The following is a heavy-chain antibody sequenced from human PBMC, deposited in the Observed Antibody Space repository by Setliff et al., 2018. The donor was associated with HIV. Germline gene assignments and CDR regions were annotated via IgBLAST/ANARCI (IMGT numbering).Heavy chain of an antibody. CDR3: ARAEDTAMDDYYYMDV. Sequence: PSETLSLTCTVSGDSINSGNYYWSWIRQHPGKGLEWIGYIYYSGSTYYSPSLKSRVTISEDTSKNQFSLKMRSVTAADTAVYYCARAEDTAMDDYYYMDVWGRGTTVTVSS. D-gene: IGHD5-18*01. CDR1: GDSINSGNYY. V-gene: IGHV4-31*03. J-gene: IGHJ6*03. CDR2: IYYSGST.